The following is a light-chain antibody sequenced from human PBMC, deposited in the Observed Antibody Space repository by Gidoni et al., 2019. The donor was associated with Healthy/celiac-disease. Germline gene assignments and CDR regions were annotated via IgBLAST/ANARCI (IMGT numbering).Light chain of an antibody. J-gene: IGKJ1*01. Sequence: DIQMTQSPSSLSASVGDRVTTTRRASQGIRNYLAWYQQKPGKVPKLLIYAASTLQSGVPSRFSGSSSGTDFTLTISSLQPDDVAAYYCRKYNSALTWTFGQGTKVEIK. CDR1: QGIRNY. V-gene: IGKV1-27*01. CDR2: AAS. CDR3: RKYNSALTWT.